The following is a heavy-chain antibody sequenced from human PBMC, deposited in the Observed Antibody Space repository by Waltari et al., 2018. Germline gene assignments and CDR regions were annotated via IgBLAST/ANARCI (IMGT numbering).Heavy chain of an antibody. J-gene: IGHJ5*02. V-gene: IGHV3-49*03. D-gene: IGHD3-10*01. CDR1: GFIFADYA. CDR2: IRSKAYGGTT. CDR3: CTTSNHHFSGTYYDNS. Sequence: VRLVESGGGLVQPARSLGLACTTSGFIFADYAMRWFRQAPGKGLEWVAFIRSKAYGGTTDYAASVKGRFTISRDDSNGIVYLQMNSLKSEDTAVYYCCTTSNHHFSGTYYDNSWGQGTLVTVSS.